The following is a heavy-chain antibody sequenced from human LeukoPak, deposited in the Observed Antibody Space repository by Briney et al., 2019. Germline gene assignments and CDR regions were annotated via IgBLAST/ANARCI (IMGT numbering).Heavy chain of an antibody. Sequence: SETLSLTCTVSGGSFSSGSYYWSWIRQPPGKGLEWIGYIYYSGSTNYNRSLKSRVTISVDTSKNQFSLKLSSVTAADTAVYYCAREYHCSGGSCFGYDYWGQGTLVTVSS. CDR1: GGSFSSGSYY. V-gene: IGHV4-61*01. J-gene: IGHJ4*02. CDR2: IYYSGST. CDR3: AREYHCSGGSCFGYDY. D-gene: IGHD2-15*01.